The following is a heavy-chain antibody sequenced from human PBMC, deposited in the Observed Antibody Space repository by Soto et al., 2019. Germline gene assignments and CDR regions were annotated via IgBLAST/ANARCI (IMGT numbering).Heavy chain of an antibody. Sequence: PSETLSITCTVSGGSISSSSYYWGWIRQPPGKGLEWIGNIYYSGSTYYNPSLKSRVTISVDTSKNQFSLKLTPVTAADTAVYYCARHHDYWGQGTLVTVSS. CDR2: IYYSGST. J-gene: IGHJ4*02. CDR1: GGSISSSSYY. V-gene: IGHV4-39*01. CDR3: ARHHDY.